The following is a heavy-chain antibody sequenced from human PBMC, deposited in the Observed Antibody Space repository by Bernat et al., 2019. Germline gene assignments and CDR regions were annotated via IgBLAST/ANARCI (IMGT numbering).Heavy chain of an antibody. CDR1: GFTFSSYG. CDR3: ARDVVVVPAAMFSISSSGGMDV. D-gene: IGHD2-2*01. CDR2: IWYDGSNK. V-gene: IGHV3-33*01. Sequence: QVQLVESGGGVVQPGRSLRLSCAASGFTFSSYGMHWVRQAPGKGLEWVAVIWYDGSNKYYVDSVKGRFTISRDNSKNTLYLQMNSLRAEDTAVYYCARDVVVVPAAMFSISSSGGMDVWGQGTTVTVSS. J-gene: IGHJ6*02.